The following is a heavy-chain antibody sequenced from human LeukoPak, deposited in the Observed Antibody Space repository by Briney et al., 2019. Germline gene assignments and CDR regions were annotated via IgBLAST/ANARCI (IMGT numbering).Heavy chain of an antibody. D-gene: IGHD6-13*01. CDR3: ARSFGDSSSWFYYYYGMDV. J-gene: IGHJ6*02. CDR2: INPNSGGT. Sequence: ASVKVSCKASGYTFTGYYMHWVRQAPGQGLEWMGWINPNSGGTNYAQKFQGRVTMTRDTSISTAYMELSRLRSDDTAVYYCARSFGDSSSWFYYYYGMDVWGQGTTVTVSS. CDR1: GYTFTGYY. V-gene: IGHV1-2*02.